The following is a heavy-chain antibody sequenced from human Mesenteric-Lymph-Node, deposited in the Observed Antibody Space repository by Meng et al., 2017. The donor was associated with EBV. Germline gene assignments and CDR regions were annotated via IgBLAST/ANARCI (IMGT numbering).Heavy chain of an antibody. CDR2: INGDASNI. J-gene: IGHJ4*02. CDR1: GFTFSTSW. V-gene: IGHV3-74*01. D-gene: IGHD1-26*01. Sequence: ELVRVESGGGLVQPGGSLVLSCEASGFTFSTSWMHWVRQVPGKGLVWVSRINGDASNIKYADSVKGRFTISRDNAKNTLYLDMNSLSAEDTAIYYCTRGGSPFYWGQGTLVTVSS. CDR3: TRGGSPFY.